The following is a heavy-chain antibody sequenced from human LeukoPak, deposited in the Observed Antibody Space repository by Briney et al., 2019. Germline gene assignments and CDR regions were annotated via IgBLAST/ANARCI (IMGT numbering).Heavy chain of an antibody. CDR1: GGSFSGYH. CDR3: ARGLGGVISFFDY. CDR2: INHSGST. V-gene: IGHV4-34*01. J-gene: IGHJ4*02. Sequence: SETLSLTCAVYGGSFSGYHWSWIRQPPGKGLEWIGEINHSGSTNYNPSLKSRVTISVDTSKNQFSLKLSSVTAADTAVYYCARGLGGVISFFDYWGQGTLVTVSS. D-gene: IGHD3-16*02.